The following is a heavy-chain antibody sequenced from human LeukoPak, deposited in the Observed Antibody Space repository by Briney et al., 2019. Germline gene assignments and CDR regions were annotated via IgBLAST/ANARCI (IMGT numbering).Heavy chain of an antibody. D-gene: IGHD1-1*01. CDR3: ARWARTTGAFDI. CDR1: GFTFSSYD. J-gene: IGHJ3*02. V-gene: IGHV3-13*04. Sequence: GGSLRLSCAASGFTFSSYDMHWVRHATGKGLEWVSAIGTAGDTYYPGSVKGRFTISRENAKNSLYLQMNSLRAGDTAGYYCARWARTTGAFDIWGQGTMVTVSS. CDR2: IGTAGDT.